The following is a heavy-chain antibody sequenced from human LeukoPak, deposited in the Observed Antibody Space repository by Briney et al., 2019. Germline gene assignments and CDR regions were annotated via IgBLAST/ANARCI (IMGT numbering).Heavy chain of an antibody. D-gene: IGHD3-10*01. CDR2: VYNSGST. J-gene: IGHJ4*02. Sequence: SETLSLTCIVSGGSISRGSYYWNWIRQPAGKGLEWMGRVYNSGSTNYNPSLKSRVTISTDMSKNQFSLKLSSVTAADTAVYYCARQTFGALYFDSWGQGTLVTVSS. V-gene: IGHV4-61*02. CDR1: GGSISRGSYY. CDR3: ARQTFGALYFDS.